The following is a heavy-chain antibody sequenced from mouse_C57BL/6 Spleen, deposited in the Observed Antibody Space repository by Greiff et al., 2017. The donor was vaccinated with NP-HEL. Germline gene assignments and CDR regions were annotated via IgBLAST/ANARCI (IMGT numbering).Heavy chain of an antibody. J-gene: IGHJ4*01. Sequence: LKESGAELARPEASVKLSCKASGYTFTSYGISWVKQRTGQGLEWIGEIYPRSGNTYYNEKFKGKATLTADKSSSTAYMELRSLTSEDSAVYFCAREEKDAMDYWGQGTSVTVSS. CDR3: AREEKDAMDY. V-gene: IGHV1-81*01. CDR1: GYTFTSYG. CDR2: IYPRSGNT.